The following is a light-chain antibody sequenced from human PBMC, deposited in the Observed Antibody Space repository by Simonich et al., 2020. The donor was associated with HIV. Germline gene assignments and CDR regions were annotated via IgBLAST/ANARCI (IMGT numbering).Light chain of an antibody. CDR3: CSYAGSYTLV. Sequence: VTISCTGTSSDVGGHNYVSWYQQHPGKAPKLMIYDVTKRPSGVPDRFPGSKSGNTASLTISGLQAEDEADYYCCSYAGSYTLVFGGGTKLTVL. V-gene: IGLV2-11*01. J-gene: IGLJ2*01. CDR1: SSDVGGHNY. CDR2: DVT.